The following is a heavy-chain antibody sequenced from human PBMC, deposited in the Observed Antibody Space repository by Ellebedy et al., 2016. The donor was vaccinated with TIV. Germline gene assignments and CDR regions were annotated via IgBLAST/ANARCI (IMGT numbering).Heavy chain of an antibody. D-gene: IGHD6-19*01. J-gene: IGHJ4*01. CDR2: ISSDDSPT. CDR1: GFTFSLYY. V-gene: IGHV3-30*03. CDR3: ARDKDGEGWYGDY. Sequence: GGSLRLSCAASGFTFSLYYFHWFRQAPGKGLEWVGIISSDDSPTRYADSVRGRFTISRDNAKSTLFLQMDSLRPDDTAVYYCARDKDGEGWYGDYWGQGTLVTVSS.